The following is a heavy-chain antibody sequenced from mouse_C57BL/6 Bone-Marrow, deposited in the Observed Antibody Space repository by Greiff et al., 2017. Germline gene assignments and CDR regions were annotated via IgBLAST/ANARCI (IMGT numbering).Heavy chain of an antibody. Sequence: VQLQQPGAELVKPGASVKLSCKASGYTFTSYWMHWVKQRPGRGLEWIGRIEPNSGGTKYNEKFKRKATLTVDKPSSPAYMQLSSLTSEDSAVYYCARSRLDYWGQGTTLTVSS. CDR2: IEPNSGGT. V-gene: IGHV1-72*01. CDR1: GYTFTSYW. CDR3: ARSRLDY. J-gene: IGHJ2*01.